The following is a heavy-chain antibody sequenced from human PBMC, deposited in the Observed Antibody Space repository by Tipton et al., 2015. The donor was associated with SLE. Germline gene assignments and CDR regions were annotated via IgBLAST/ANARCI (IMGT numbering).Heavy chain of an antibody. CDR1: GGSISSGNW. CDR3: ARVASKLGPKTCFDY. J-gene: IGHJ4*02. V-gene: IGHV4-4*02. CDR2: VSHTGNT. Sequence: TLSLTCAVSGGSISSGNWWSWVRQTPGKGLEWIGEVSHTGNTNYNPSLQSRVIISVDKSKNQFSLKLSSVTAADTAMYYCARVASKLGPKTCFDYWGQGALVTVSS. D-gene: IGHD7-27*01.